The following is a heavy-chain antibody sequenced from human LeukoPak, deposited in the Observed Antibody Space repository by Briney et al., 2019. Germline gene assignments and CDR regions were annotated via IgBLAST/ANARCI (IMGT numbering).Heavy chain of an antibody. Sequence: SVKVSCNASGGTFSSYAISWVRQAPGQGLEWMGRIIPILGIANYAQKFQGRVTITADKSTSTAYMELSSLRSEDTAVYYCARGDASGYDPGSFAGLDWGQGTLVTVSS. J-gene: IGHJ4*02. D-gene: IGHD5-12*01. CDR1: GGTFSSYA. CDR2: IIPILGIA. CDR3: ARGDASGYDPGSFAGLD. V-gene: IGHV1-69*04.